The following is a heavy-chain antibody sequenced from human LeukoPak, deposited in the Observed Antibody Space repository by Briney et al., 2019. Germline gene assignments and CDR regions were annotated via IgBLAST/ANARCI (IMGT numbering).Heavy chain of an antibody. Sequence: ASVKVSCKASGYTFTSYGISWVRQAPGQGLEWMGWISAYNGNTNYAQKLQGRVIMTTDTSTSTAYMELRSLRSDDTAVYYCARTPGYCSSTSCYTGWFDPWGQGTLVTVSS. CDR3: ARTPGYCSSTSCYTGWFDP. J-gene: IGHJ5*02. CDR1: GYTFTSYG. V-gene: IGHV1-18*01. D-gene: IGHD2-2*02. CDR2: ISAYNGNT.